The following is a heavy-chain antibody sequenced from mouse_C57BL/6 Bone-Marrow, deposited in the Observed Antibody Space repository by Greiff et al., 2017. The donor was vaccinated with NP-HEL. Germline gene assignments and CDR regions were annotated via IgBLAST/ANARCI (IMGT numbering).Heavy chain of an antibody. V-gene: IGHV14-4*01. D-gene: IGHD2-5*01. Sequence: EVQLQQSGAELVRPGASVKLSCTASGFNIKDDYMHWVKQRPEQGLEWIGWIDPENGDNESASQFQGKATITADTSANTAYLQLSSLTSEDTAVYYCTKDYYSNVYAMDYWGQGTSVTVSS. CDR2: IDPENGDN. CDR1: GFNIKDDY. CDR3: TKDYYSNVYAMDY. J-gene: IGHJ4*01.